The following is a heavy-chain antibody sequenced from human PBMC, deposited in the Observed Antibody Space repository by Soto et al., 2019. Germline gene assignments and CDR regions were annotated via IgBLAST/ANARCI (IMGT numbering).Heavy chain of an antibody. CDR3: TTDRRITLAQFDY. CDR2: IKSEADGGTT. CDR1: GFTVSSAW. V-gene: IGHV3-15*01. J-gene: IGHJ4*02. D-gene: IGHD1-20*01. Sequence: VGSLRLSCAASGFTVSSAWMSWVRQAPGKGLEWVARIKSEADGGTTDYAAPVKGRFTISRDDSKNILDLQMNSLKTEDTAVYYCTTDRRITLAQFDYWGQGALVTVSS.